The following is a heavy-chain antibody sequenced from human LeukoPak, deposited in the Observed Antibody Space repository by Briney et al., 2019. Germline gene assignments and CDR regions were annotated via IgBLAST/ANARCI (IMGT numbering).Heavy chain of an antibody. J-gene: IGHJ4*02. Sequence: SGPTLLQPTQTLTLTCTFSGFSLSTTGVGVSWIRQPPVKALEWLALIYWDDDKRYSPSLKSRLTLTKDTSKNQVVLKMTNMDPVDTATYYCAHSGAAGNLDYWGQGTLVTVYS. CDR1: GFSLSTTGVG. CDR2: IYWDDDK. V-gene: IGHV2-5*02. CDR3: AHSGAAGNLDY. D-gene: IGHD6-13*01.